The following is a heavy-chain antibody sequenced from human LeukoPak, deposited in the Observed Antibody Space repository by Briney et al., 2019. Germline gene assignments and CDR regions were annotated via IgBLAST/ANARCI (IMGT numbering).Heavy chain of an antibody. J-gene: IGHJ3*02. CDR2: INPSGGST. Sequence: GASVKVSCKASGYTFTSYYMHWVRQAPGQGLEWMGIINPSGGSTSYAQKFQGRVIMTRDTSTSTVYMELSSLRSEDTAVYYCARDLYKGGDGPNAFDIWGQGTMVTVSS. CDR3: ARDLYKGGDGPNAFDI. V-gene: IGHV1-46*01. D-gene: IGHD4-17*01. CDR1: GYTFTSYY.